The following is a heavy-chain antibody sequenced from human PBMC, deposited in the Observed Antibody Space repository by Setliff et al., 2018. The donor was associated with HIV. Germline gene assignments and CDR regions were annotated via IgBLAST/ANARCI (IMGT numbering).Heavy chain of an antibody. CDR2: INQDGSEK. D-gene: IGHD3-10*01. V-gene: IGHV3-7*03. CDR1: GFTFSNYW. Sequence: GSLRLSCVVSGFTFSNYWMTWVRQAPGKGLEWVANINQDGSEKYYVDSVKGRFTISRDNAKNSLYLQMSSLRAGDTAVYYCVRDLAATNMVRGRLYHYYYMDVWGKGTPVTVSS. J-gene: IGHJ6*03. CDR3: VRDLAATNMVRGRLYHYYYMDV.